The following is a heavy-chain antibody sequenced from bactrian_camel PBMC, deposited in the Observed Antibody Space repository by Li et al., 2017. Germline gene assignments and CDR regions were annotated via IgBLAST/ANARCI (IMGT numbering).Heavy chain of an antibody. V-gene: IGHV3S53*01. Sequence: HVQLVESGGGSVQSGGSLRLSCVVSGDTHNAYCLGWARQAPGKEREGVAQIAQDGSTRYADSVKGRFVLSEDNAKTTLYLQMNSLKSEDTAMYYCAADSQWPVGGPFLYLAVPNFGNWGQGTQVTVS. CDR2: IAQDGST. D-gene: IGHD2*01. J-gene: IGHJ6*01. CDR1: GDTHNAYC. CDR3: AADSQWPVGGPFLYLAVPNFGN.